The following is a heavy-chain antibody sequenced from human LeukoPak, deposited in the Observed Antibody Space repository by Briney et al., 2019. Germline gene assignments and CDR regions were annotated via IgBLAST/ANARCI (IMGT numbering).Heavy chain of an antibody. CDR3: ATQISLLRYFDY. Sequence: ASVKVSCTVSGYTLTELSMHWVRQAPGKGLEWMGGFDPEDGETIYAQKFQGRVTMTEDTSTDTAYMELSSLRSEDTAVYYCATQISLLRYFDYWGQGTLVTVSS. D-gene: IGHD3-9*01. CDR1: GYTLTELS. J-gene: IGHJ4*02. V-gene: IGHV1-24*01. CDR2: FDPEDGET.